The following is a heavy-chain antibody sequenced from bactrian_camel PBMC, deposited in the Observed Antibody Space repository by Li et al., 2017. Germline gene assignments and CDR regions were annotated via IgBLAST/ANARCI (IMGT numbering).Heavy chain of an antibody. Sequence: HVQLVESGGGSVQVGGSLRLSCAVTGSTIRGSCVAWFRTAPGGEEREGIAGIYLAGQWTYYESYADSVKGRFTISQDYDKNMLYLQMNVLKPDDTAMYYCAAGRFYSLSSSDYHFWGEGTQVTVS. CDR2: IYLAGQWT. CDR3: AAGRFYSLSSSDYHF. J-gene: IGHJ4*01. D-gene: IGHD4*01. CDR1: GSTIRGSC. V-gene: IGHV3-3*01.